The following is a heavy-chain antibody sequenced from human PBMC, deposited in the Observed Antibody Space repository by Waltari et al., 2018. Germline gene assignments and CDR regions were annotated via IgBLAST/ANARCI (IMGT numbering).Heavy chain of an antibody. Sequence: EVQLVESGGGLVQPGGSLRLSCAASGFTFSSYWMSWVRQAPGKGREWVANIKPAESGRYYADSVKGRFTSSRDNAKNSLFLQMNSLRAEDTAVYYCVRYGYGDIWGRGTMVTVSS. V-gene: IGHV3-7*01. D-gene: IGHD5-18*01. CDR3: VRYGYGDI. CDR2: IKPAESGR. J-gene: IGHJ3*02. CDR1: GFTFSSYW.